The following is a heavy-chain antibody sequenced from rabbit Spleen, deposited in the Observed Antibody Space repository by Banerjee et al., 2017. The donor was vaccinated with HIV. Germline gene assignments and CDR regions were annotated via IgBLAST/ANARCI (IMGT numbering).Heavy chain of an antibody. CDR1: GVSFSSSSY. D-gene: IGHD1-1*01. V-gene: IGHV1S45*01. J-gene: IGHJ6*01. Sequence: QEQLVESGGGLVQPEGSLTLTCTASGVSFSSSSYMCWVRQAPGKGLEWIACIDSCSSGFTYFATWAKGRFTISKTSSTTVTLQMTRLTAADTATYFCARDTSSSFSSYGMDLWGQGTLVTVS. CDR2: IDSCSSGFT. CDR3: ARDTSSSFSSYGMDL.